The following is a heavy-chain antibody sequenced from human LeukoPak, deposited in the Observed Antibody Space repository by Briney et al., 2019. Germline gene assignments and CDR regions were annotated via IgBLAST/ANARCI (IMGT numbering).Heavy chain of an antibody. CDR3: AREQGITIFGVVTNSKFDY. Sequence: PGGSLRLSCAASGFTFSSYWMSWVRQAPGKGLEWVANIKQDGSEKYYVDSVKGRFTISRDNAKNSLYLQMNTLRAEDTAVYYCAREQGITIFGVVTNSKFDYWGQGTLVTVSS. J-gene: IGHJ4*02. CDR2: IKQDGSEK. V-gene: IGHV3-7*01. D-gene: IGHD3-3*01. CDR1: GFTFSSYW.